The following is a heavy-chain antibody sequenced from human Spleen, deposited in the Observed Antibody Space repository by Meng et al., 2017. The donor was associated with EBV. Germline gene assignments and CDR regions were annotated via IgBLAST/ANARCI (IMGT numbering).Heavy chain of an antibody. Sequence: LNKLGSGRRLDSPRVTLSPPCTVSGGSIRRINYYWGWIPQPPGKGLEWIGSIDYSGSTYYNPSLKSRVTISVVTSTSQFSLKLSSVTAADTAVYYCARGHLDTAMVDYYFDYWGQGALVTVPS. V-gene: IGHV4-39*07. J-gene: IGHJ4*02. CDR1: GGSIRRINYY. D-gene: IGHD5-18*01. CDR3: ARGHLDTAMVDYYFDY. CDR2: IDYSGST.